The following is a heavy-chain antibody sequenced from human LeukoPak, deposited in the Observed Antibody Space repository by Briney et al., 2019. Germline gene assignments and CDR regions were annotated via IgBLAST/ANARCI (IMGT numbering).Heavy chain of an antibody. CDR1: GFTFSSYG. J-gene: IGHJ6*03. Sequence: GGSLRLSCAASGFTFSSYGMHWVRQAPGKGLEWVAFIRYDGSNKYYADSVKGRFTIPRGNSKNTLYLQMNSLRAEDTAVYYCAKEFGPGGDYDGYYYYMDVWGKGTTVTISS. CDR2: IRYDGSNK. V-gene: IGHV3-30*02. CDR3: AKEFGPGGDYDGYYYYMDV. D-gene: IGHD2-21*02.